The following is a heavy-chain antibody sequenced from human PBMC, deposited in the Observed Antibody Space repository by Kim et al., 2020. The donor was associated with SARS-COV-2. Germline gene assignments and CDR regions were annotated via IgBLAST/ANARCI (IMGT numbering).Heavy chain of an antibody. CDR2: IKQDGNQK. D-gene: IGHD6-19*01. V-gene: IGHV3-7*01. J-gene: IGHJ3*02. Sequence: GGSLRLSCAASGFTFSSYWMTWVRQAPGKGLEWVANIKQDGNQKYYVDSVKCRFTISRDNSKNSLYLQMNSLRAEGTAVYYCARDGDLYSSGKDAFDIWGQATMVTVSS. CDR1: GFTFSSYW. CDR3: ARDGDLYSSGKDAFDI.